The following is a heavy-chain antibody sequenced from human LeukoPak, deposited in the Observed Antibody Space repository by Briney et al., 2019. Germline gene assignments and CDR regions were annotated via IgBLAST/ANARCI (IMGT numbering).Heavy chain of an antibody. CDR1: GYTFTSYY. CDR3: AREHGVGGDAFDI. J-gene: IGHJ3*02. D-gene: IGHD4-23*01. V-gene: IGHV1-46*01. CDR2: INPSGGST. Sequence: ASVTVSCTASGYTFTSYYMHWVRQAPGQGLEWMGMINPSGGSTSYAQKFQGRVTMTRDMSTSTVYMELSSLRSEDTAVYYCAREHGVGGDAFDIWGQGTMVTVSS.